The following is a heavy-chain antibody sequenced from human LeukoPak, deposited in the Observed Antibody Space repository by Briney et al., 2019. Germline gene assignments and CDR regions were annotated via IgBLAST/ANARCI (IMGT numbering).Heavy chain of an antibody. Sequence: SETLSLTCTVSGYSISSGYYWGWIRQPPGKGLEWIGSIFHSGSTYYNPSLKSRVTISVNPSKNQFSLKLSSVTAADTAVYYCARVGELRYYFDYWGQGTLVTVSS. CDR2: IFHSGST. CDR3: ARVGELRYYFDY. V-gene: IGHV4-38-2*02. J-gene: IGHJ4*02. CDR1: GYSISSGYY. D-gene: IGHD4-17*01.